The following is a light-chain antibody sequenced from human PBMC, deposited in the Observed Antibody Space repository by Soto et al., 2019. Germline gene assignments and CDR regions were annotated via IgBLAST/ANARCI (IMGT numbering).Light chain of an antibody. V-gene: IGLV1-51*01. Sequence: QSVLTQPPSVSAAPGQKVTISCSGSSSNVGSNYVSWYQQLPGTAPKLLIYDNGKRSSGIPDRFSGSQSGTSATLGITGLQTGDEADYYRGTWDNSLSAVFGGGTKLTVL. CDR3: GTWDNSLSAV. CDR1: SSNVGSNY. J-gene: IGLJ2*01. CDR2: DNG.